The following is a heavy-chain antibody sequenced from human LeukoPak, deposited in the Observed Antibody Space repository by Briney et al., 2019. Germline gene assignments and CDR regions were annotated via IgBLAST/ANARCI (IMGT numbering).Heavy chain of an antibody. CDR3: ARDSFAWY. J-gene: IGHJ4*02. Sequence: SETLSLTCTVSGGSISSSSYYWGWIRQPPGKGLQWIGSVYYSGNTYYNPSLKSRVTISLDTSKNQFSLNLSSVTAADTAIYYCARDSFAWYWGQGTLVTVSS. CDR1: GGSISSSSYY. V-gene: IGHV4-39*07. CDR2: VYYSGNT. D-gene: IGHD3-9*01.